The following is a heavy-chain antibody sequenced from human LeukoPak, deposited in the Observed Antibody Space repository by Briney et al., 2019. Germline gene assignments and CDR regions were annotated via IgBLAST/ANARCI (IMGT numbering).Heavy chain of an antibody. D-gene: IGHD6-6*01. CDR2: IYHSEIT. V-gene: IGHV4-30-2*01. J-gene: IGHJ3*02. CDR3: ARESSEAFDI. Sequence: PSETLSLTCSVSGGSVSSSGYSWSWIRQPPGKGLEWIGYIYHSEITYYNPSLKSRVTISVDRSKNQFSLKLSSVTAADTAVYYCARESSEAFDIWGQGTMVTVSS. CDR1: GGSVSSSGYS.